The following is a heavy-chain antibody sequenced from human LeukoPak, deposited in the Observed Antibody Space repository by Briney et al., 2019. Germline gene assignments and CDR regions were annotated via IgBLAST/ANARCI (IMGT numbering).Heavy chain of an antibody. D-gene: IGHD2-21*01. Sequence: PGGSLRLSCAASGFTFDYYAMHWVRHAPGKGLEWVSGISLNSGKIGYADSVKGRFTITRDNAENSLYLQMNSLRAEDTALYYCVKDDGCLWWGQGTMVTVSS. CDR3: VKDDGCLW. CDR1: GFTFDYYA. J-gene: IGHJ3*01. CDR2: ISLNSGKI. V-gene: IGHV3-9*01.